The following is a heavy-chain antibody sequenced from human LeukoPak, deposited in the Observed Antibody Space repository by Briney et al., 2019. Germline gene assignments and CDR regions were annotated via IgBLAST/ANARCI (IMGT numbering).Heavy chain of an antibody. V-gene: IGHV1-69*13. D-gene: IGHD2-2*01. J-gene: IGHJ6*03. CDR2: IIPIFGTA. Sequence: GASVKVSCKASGGTFSSYAISWVRQAPGQGLEWMGGIIPIFGTANYAQKFQGRVTITADESTSTAYMELSSLRAADTAVCYSARGFIVVVPAALFGDYYYYMDVWGNGTTVTISS. CDR1: GGTFSSYA. CDR3: ARGFIVVVPAALFGDYYYYMDV.